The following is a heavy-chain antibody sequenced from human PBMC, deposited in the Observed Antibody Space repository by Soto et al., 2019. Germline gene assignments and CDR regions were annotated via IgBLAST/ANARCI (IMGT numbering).Heavy chain of an antibody. Sequence: SVKVSCKASGGTVSSYAITWVRQAPGKGLEWMGVVIPIFVSAHYAPKFQGRITITADESTSTAYMELSGLTSEDTAIYYCARDVSSDTTGFRGYDLWGQGTQVTVSS. CDR3: ARDVSSDTTGFRGYDL. CDR2: VIPIFVSA. CDR1: GGTVSSYA. D-gene: IGHD3-10*01. J-gene: IGHJ4*02. V-gene: IGHV1-69*13.